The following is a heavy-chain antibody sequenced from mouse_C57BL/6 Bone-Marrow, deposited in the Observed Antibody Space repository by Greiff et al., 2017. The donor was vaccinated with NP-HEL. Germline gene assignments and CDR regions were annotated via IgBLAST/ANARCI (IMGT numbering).Heavy chain of an antibody. J-gene: IGHJ4*01. CDR2: ISYSGST. CDR3: ARMGAIVTTSSAMDY. D-gene: IGHD2-5*01. V-gene: IGHV3-8*01. Sequence: EVKLMESGPGLAKPSQTLSLTCSVTGYSITSDYWNWIRKFPGNKLEYMGYISYSGSTYYNPSLKSRISITRDTSKNQYYLQLNSVTTDDTATYYFARMGAIVTTSSAMDYWGQGTSVTVSS. CDR1: GYSITSDY.